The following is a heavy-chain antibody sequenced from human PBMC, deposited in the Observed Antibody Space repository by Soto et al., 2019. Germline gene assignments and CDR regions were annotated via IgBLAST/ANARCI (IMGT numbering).Heavy chain of an antibody. CDR1: GGSISSGGYY. CDR2: IYYSGST. J-gene: IGHJ4*02. CDR3: ARSGYSYGPNPLLY. D-gene: IGHD5-18*01. Sequence: QVQLQESGPGLVKPSQTLSLTCTVSGGSISSGGYYWSWIGQHPGKGLEWIGYIYYSGSTYYNPSLKSRVTISVDTSKKQSSLKLSSVTAADTAVYYCARSGYSYGPNPLLYWGQGTLVTVSS. V-gene: IGHV4-31*03.